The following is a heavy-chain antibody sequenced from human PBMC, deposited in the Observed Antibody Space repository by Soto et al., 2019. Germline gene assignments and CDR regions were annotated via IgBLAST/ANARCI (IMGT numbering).Heavy chain of an antibody. CDR3: VRDAYGLDV. V-gene: IGHV3-53*01. CDR2: IYSGGSA. J-gene: IGHJ6*01. CDR1: VFSVSSNY. Sequence: WVCXRLSGTAAVFSVSSNYMSWVRQAPGKGLEWVSVIYSGGSANYADSVKGRFTISRDNSKNTLYLQMNNLRAEDTAVYYCVRDAYGLDVWGQGNAVTVSS.